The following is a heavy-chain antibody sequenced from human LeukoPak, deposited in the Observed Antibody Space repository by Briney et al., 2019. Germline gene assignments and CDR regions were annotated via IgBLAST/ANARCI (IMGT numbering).Heavy chain of an antibody. CDR3: ARDTQYCSSTSCYKRNNWFDP. CDR2: ISSSSSTI. D-gene: IGHD2-2*02. CDR1: GFTFSSYS. J-gene: IGHJ5*02. V-gene: IGHV3-48*02. Sequence: GGSLRLSCAASGFTFSSYSMNWVRQAPGKGLEWVSDISSSSSTIYYADSVKGRFTISRDNAKNSLYLQMNSLRDEDTAVYYCARDTQYCSSTSCYKRNNWFDPWGQGTLVTVSS.